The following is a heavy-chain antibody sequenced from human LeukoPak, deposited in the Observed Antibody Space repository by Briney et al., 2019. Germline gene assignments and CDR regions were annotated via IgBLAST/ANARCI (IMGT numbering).Heavy chain of an antibody. CDR3: ARGLPYYYGSGSFLAGMDV. D-gene: IGHD3-10*01. CDR1: GGSFSGYY. J-gene: IGHJ6*02. CDR2: INHGGST. Sequence: SETLSLTCAVYGGSFSGYYWSWIRQPPGKGLEWIGEINHGGSTNYNPSLKSRVTISVDTSKNQFSLKLSSVTAADTAVYYCARGLPYYYGSGSFLAGMDVWGQGTTVTVSS. V-gene: IGHV4-34*01.